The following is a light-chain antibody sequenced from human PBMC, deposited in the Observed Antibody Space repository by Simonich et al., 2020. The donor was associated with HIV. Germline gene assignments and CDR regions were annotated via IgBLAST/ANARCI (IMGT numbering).Light chain of an antibody. CDR1: SSDVGKYNL. CDR2: EGT. V-gene: IGLV2-23*01. CDR3: CSYAGSSSFWV. J-gene: IGLJ3*02. Sequence: QSALTQPASVSGSPGQSITISCTGTSSDVGKYNLVSWYQHHPGKAPKLMIYEGTKRPSGVSIRFSGSMSGNTASLTISGLQAEDEADYYCCSYAGSSSFWVFGGGTKLTVL.